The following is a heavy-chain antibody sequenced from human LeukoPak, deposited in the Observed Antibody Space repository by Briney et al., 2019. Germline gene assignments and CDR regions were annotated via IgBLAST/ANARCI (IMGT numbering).Heavy chain of an antibody. CDR1: GFTFSSYS. CDR3: ARGVRGVILNFDY. V-gene: IGHV3-21*01. D-gene: IGHD3-10*01. CDR2: ISSSSSYI. J-gene: IGHJ4*02. Sequence: GGSLRLSCAASGFTFSSYSMNWVRQAPGKGLEWVSSISSSSSYIYYADSVKGRFTISRHNAKNSLYLQMNSLRAEDTAVYYCARGVRGVILNFDYWGQGTLVTVSS.